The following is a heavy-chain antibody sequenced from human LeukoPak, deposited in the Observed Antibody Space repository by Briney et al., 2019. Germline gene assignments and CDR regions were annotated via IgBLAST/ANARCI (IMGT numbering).Heavy chain of an antibody. CDR3: GSDVGDPQY. J-gene: IGHJ4*02. V-gene: IGHV3-66*01. D-gene: IGHD3-16*01. CDR2: IFGGGST. Sequence: GGSLRLSCAASGGTFSYNYMCGVRQAPGKGLEWVSVIFGGGSTYYADSVKGRFTISRDNSKNTLYLQMNSLRVEDTAVYYCGSDVGDPQYWGQGTLVTVSS. CDR1: GGTFSYNY.